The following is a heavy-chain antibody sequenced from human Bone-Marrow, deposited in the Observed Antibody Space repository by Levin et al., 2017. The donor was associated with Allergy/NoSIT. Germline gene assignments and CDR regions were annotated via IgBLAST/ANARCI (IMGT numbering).Heavy chain of an antibody. CDR1: GYSFTSYW. D-gene: IGHD4-17*01. CDR2: IYPGDSDT. Sequence: ASVKVSCKGSGYSFTSYWIGWVRQMPGKGLEWMGIIYPGDSDTRYSPSFQGQVTISADKSISTAYLQWSSLKASDTAMYYCARLGDDHPSATTVTTGDPKDGFDYWGQGTLVTVSS. J-gene: IGHJ4*02. CDR3: ARLGDDHPSATTVTTGDPKDGFDY. V-gene: IGHV5-51*01.